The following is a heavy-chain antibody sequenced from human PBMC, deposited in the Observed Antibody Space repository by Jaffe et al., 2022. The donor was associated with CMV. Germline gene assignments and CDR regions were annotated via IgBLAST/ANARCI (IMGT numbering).Heavy chain of an antibody. V-gene: IGHV1-18*01. CDR3: ARERSGYYYDYYYGMDV. CDR1: GYTFTSYG. D-gene: IGHD3-22*01. Sequence: QVQLVQSGAEVKKPGASVKVSCKASGYTFTSYGISWVRQAPGQGLEWMGWISAYNGNTNYAQKLQGRVTMTTDTSTSTAYMELRSLRSDDTAVYYCARERSGYYYDYYYGMDVWGQGTTVTVSS. J-gene: IGHJ6*02. CDR2: ISAYNGNT.